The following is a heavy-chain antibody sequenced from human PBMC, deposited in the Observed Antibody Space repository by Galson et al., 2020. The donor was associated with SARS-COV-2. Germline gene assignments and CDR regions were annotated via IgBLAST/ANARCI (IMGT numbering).Heavy chain of an antibody. Sequence: GGSLRLSCSASGSIFSDYPMPWVPQVPGKGLDDVSALSSNGGTPFYADSVKGRFTISRDNSNDMFYLQVTGLRVEDTALYYCLAYSSTRPSYWGQGTLVTVSS. D-gene: IGHD6-19*01. J-gene: IGHJ4*02. CDR1: GSIFSDYP. CDR2: LSSNGGTP. V-gene: IGHV3-64D*09. CDR3: LAYSSTRPSY.